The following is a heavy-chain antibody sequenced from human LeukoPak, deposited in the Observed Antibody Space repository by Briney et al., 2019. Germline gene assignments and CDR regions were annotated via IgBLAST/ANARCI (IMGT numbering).Heavy chain of an antibody. CDR1: GGSISNNNFW. D-gene: IGHD2-8*01. CDR2: VYYSGST. CDR3: ARGTSFGLMNSDN. V-gene: IGHV4-39*07. J-gene: IGHJ4*02. Sequence: SKTLSLTCSISGGSISNNNFWWGWIRQSPGKAMEWVGSVYYSGSTYYNPSLTRRLTMSVDTSKNQFSLKLTSLTAADTAVYYCARGTSFGLMNSDNWGQGTLVIVSS.